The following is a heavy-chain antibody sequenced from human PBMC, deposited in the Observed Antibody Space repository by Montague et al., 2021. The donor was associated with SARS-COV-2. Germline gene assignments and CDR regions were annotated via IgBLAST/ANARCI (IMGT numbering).Heavy chain of an antibody. J-gene: IGHJ4*02. CDR2: ISYDGSNK. CDR3: ARDQQLAVDY. V-gene: IGHV3-30-3*01. CDR1: GFIFSNYA. D-gene: IGHD6-13*01. Sequence: SMRISCAASGFIFSNYAMTWVRQAPGKGLEWVAVISYDGSNKYYADSVKGRFTISRDNSKNTLYLQMNSLRAEDTAVYYCARDQQLAVDYWGQGTLVTVSS.